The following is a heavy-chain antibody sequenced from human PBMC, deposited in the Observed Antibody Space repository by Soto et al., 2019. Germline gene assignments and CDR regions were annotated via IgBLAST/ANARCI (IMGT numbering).Heavy chain of an antibody. J-gene: IGHJ4*02. Sequence: EVQLVQSGAEVKKPGESLRIACKGSGYSFTTYWINWVRQLPGKGLEWMGRIDPSDSETNFGPSFQGHVTLSVDTSSNTAYLQWSSLKASDTATSYCARETGTYSNDYWGQGTLVSVSS. CDR3: ARETGTYSNDY. CDR2: IDPSDSET. CDR1: GYSFTTYW. V-gene: IGHV5-10-1*03. D-gene: IGHD5-18*01.